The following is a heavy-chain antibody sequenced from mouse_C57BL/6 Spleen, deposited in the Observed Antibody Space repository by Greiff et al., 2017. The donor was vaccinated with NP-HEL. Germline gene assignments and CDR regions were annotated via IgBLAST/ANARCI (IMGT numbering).Heavy chain of an antibody. D-gene: IGHD1-1*01. CDR3: ARKWGTVVAEGYFDY. CDR1: GYTFTSYW. CDR2: IDPSDSYT. V-gene: IGHV1-69*01. Sequence: QVQLQQSGAELVMPGASVKLSCKASGYTFTSYWMHWVKQRPGQGLEWIGEIDPSDSYTNYNQKFKGKSTLTVDKSSSTAYMQLSSLTSEDSAVYYCARKWGTVVAEGYFDYWGQGTTLTVSS. J-gene: IGHJ2*01.